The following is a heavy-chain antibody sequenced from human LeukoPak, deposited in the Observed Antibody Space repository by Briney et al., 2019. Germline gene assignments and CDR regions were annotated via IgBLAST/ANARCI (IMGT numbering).Heavy chain of an antibody. J-gene: IGHJ4*02. D-gene: IGHD3-10*01. V-gene: IGHV1-2*02. CDR1: GYTFTGYY. CDR3: ARVYTRGSGSYGGY. CDR2: INPNSGGT. Sequence: GASVKVSCKASGYTFTGYYMHWVRQAPGQGLEWMGWINPNSGGTNYAQKFQGRVTMTRDTSISTAYMELSRLRSDDTAVYYCARVYTRGSGSYGGYWGQGTLVTVSS.